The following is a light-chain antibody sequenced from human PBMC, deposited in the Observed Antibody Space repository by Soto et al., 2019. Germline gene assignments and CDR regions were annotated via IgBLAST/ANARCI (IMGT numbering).Light chain of an antibody. J-gene: IGKJ2*01. V-gene: IGKV3-15*01. Sequence: ETVMTQSPATLSVSPGERATLSCRASQRVSSNLAWYQQTPGQAPRLLIFAASTRATGIPARFSGSGSGTEFTLTISSLQSEDFAVYYCQQYNDWPRTFGQGTNLQIK. CDR1: QRVSSN. CDR2: AAS. CDR3: QQYNDWPRT.